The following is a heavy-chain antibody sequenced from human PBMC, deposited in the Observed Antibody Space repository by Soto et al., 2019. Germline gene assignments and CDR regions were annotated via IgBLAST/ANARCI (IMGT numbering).Heavy chain of an antibody. V-gene: IGHV5-10-1*01. CDR3: ARTTATTPDY. CDR2: IDPTDSYA. CDR1: GYSFTSYW. D-gene: IGHD4-17*01. J-gene: IGHJ4*02. Sequence: PGESLKISCKGSGYSFTSYWISWVRQMPGKGLEWMGNIDPTDSYANYSPSFQGHVTISADKSISTAYLQWSSLKASDTAMYYCARTTATTPDYWGQGTLVTVSS.